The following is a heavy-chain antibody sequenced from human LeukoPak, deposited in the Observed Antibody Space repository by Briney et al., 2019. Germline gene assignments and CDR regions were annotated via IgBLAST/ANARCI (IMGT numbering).Heavy chain of an antibody. CDR3: ARAAAMVDADYYYYYYYMDV. CDR1: GFTVSSNY. Sequence: GGSLRLSCAASGFTVSSNYVTWVRQAPGKGLEWVSIIYSGGTTYYADSVRGRFTISRDNSKNTVYLQMSSVRAEDTAVYYCARAAAMVDADYYYYYYYMDVWGKGTTVTVSS. V-gene: IGHV3-53*01. CDR2: IYSGGTT. D-gene: IGHD5-18*01. J-gene: IGHJ6*03.